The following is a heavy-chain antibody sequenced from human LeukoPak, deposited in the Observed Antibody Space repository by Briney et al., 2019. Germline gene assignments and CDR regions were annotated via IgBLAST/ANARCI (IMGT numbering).Heavy chain of an antibody. D-gene: IGHD3-16*01. J-gene: IGHJ4*02. Sequence: PSETLSLTCAVSGGSFSVHYWSWIRQPPGKGLEWMGEINQSGSTTYNPSLKSRVTLSVDTSKNQFSLTLSSVTAADAAVYCCATSYIGGFGKPDYWGQGTLVTVSS. CDR1: GGSFSVHY. CDR3: ATSYIGGFGKPDY. CDR2: INQSGST. V-gene: IGHV4-34*01.